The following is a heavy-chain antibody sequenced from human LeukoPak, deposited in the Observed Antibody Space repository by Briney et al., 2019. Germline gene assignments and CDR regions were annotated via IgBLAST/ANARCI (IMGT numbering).Heavy chain of an antibody. D-gene: IGHD7-27*01. J-gene: IGHJ4*02. CDR3: ASRKLGNDY. CDR1: DGSISSGYYY. Sequence: SETLSLTCSVSDGSISSGYYYWRWLRQSPGKGLEWIGYIYYTGSTSYNPSLRSRVTMSADTSKNQFSLKLSSVTAADTAVYYCASRKLGNDYWGQGTLVTVSS. V-gene: IGHV4-61*01. CDR2: IYYTGST.